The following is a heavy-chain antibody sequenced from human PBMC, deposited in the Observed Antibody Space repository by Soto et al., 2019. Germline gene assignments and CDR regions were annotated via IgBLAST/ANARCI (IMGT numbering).Heavy chain of an antibody. CDR2: IYPGDSDT. J-gene: IGHJ6*02. V-gene: IGHV5-51*01. CDR1: GYSFTSYW. Sequence: PGESLKISCKGSGYSFTSYWIGWVRQMPGKGLEWMGIIYPGDSDTRYSPSFQGQVTISADKSISTAYLQWSSLKASDTAMYYCARHALGGYCSSTSCPLWGMDVWGQGTTVTVSS. D-gene: IGHD2-2*01. CDR3: ARHALGGYCSSTSCPLWGMDV.